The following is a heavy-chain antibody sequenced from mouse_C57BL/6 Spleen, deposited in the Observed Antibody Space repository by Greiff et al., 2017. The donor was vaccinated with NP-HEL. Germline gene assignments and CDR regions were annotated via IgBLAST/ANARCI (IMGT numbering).Heavy chain of an antibody. D-gene: IGHD1-1*01. V-gene: IGHV1-15*01. CDR1: GYTFTDYE. J-gene: IGHJ4*01. CDR2: IDPETGGT. Sequence: VQLQESGAELVRPGASVTLSCKASGYTFTDYEMHWVKQTPVHGLEWIGAIDPETGGTAYNQKFKGKAILTADKSSSTAYMELRSLTSEDSAVYYCTRRGGTTVVAPYYYAMDYWGQGTSVTVSS. CDR3: TRRGGTTVVAPYYYAMDY.